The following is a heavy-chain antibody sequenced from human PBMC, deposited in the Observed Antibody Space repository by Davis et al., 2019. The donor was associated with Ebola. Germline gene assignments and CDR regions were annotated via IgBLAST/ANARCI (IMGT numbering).Heavy chain of an antibody. CDR3: ARDRGWELLAYFDY. Sequence: SETLSLTCTVSGGSVSSGSYYWSWIRQPPGKGLEWLGYIYYSGSTYYNPSLKSRVTISVDKSKNQFSLKLSSVTAADTAVYYCARDRGWELLAYFDYWGQGTLVTVSS. CDR1: GGSVSSGSYY. D-gene: IGHD1-26*01. V-gene: IGHV4-61*01. CDR2: IYYSGST. J-gene: IGHJ4*02.